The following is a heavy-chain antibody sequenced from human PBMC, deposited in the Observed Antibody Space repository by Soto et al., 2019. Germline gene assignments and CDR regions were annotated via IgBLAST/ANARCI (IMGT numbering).Heavy chain of an antibody. CDR1: GYTFTRYH. V-gene: IGHV1-46*01. Sequence: ASVKVSCKASGYTFTRYHMHWVRQAPGQGLEWMGIINPSGGHTNYAQNFQGRVTTTRDTSTSTVYMELSSLRSDDTAVYYCAREGTHYGNKFDFWGQGTLVTSPQ. CDR3: AREGTHYGNKFDF. CDR2: INPSGGHT. D-gene: IGHD4-17*01. J-gene: IGHJ4*02.